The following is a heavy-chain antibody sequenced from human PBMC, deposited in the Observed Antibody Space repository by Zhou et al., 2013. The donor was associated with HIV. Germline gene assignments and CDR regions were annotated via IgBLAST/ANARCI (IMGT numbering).Heavy chain of an antibody. J-gene: IGHJ4*02. CDR3: ARSEYYYDSSGSQDY. CDR2: INPESGAT. V-gene: IGHV1-2*02. D-gene: IGHD3-22*01. Sequence: QVQLVQSGAEVKKPGASVKVSCKASGYTFIDYYIYWVRQAPGQRLEWMGWINPESGATKYAQRFQGRVTMTRDTSIRTAFMELNSLRNDDTAVYYCARSEYYYDSSGSQDYWGQGTLVTVSS. CDR1: GYTFIDYY.